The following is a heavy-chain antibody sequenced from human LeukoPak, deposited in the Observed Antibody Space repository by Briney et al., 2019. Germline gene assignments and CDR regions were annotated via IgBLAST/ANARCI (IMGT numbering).Heavy chain of an antibody. Sequence: SETLSLTCTVSGGSMSYYYWSWIRQPPGKGLEWVGNLFYSGNSNYNPSLKSRVTISIDTSKSQFSLKLTSVTAADTAVYYCARHLNTFDQGGASYYYIDVWGKGTTVAVSS. D-gene: IGHD3-16*01. CDR2: LFYSGNS. CDR3: ARHLNTFDQGGASYYYIDV. V-gene: IGHV4-59*08. J-gene: IGHJ6*03. CDR1: GGSMSYYY.